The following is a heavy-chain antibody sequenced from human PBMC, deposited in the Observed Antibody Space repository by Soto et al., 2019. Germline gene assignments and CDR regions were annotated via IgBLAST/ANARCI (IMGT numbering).Heavy chain of an antibody. CDR1: GGSISSSNW. J-gene: IGHJ4*02. Sequence: QVQLQESGPGLVKPSGTLSLTCAVSGGSISSSNWWSWVRQPPGKGLEWIGEIYHSGSTNYNPSLKSRVTISVDKSKNQFSLKLSSVTAADTAVYYCARGNGYNSPTTSYYFDYWGQGTLVTVSS. CDR2: IYHSGST. V-gene: IGHV4-4*02. CDR3: ARGNGYNSPTTSYYFDY. D-gene: IGHD5-12*01.